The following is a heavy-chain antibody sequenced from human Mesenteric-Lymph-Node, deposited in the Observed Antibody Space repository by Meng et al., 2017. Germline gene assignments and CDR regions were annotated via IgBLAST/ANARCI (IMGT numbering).Heavy chain of an antibody. Sequence: SETLSLTCTVSGGSISTRSYYWGWIRQPPGKGLEWIGSIYSSGKTYYNLSLKSRVTISVDTSKNHFSLKLTSATAADTAVYYCVRARESYLGDWFDPWGQGTLVTVSS. D-gene: IGHD1-26*01. J-gene: IGHJ5*02. V-gene: IGHV4-39*07. CDR1: GGSISTRSYY. CDR3: VRARESYLGDWFDP. CDR2: IYSSGKT.